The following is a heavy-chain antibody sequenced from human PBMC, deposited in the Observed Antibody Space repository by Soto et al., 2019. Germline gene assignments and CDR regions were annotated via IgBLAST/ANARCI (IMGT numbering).Heavy chain of an antibody. J-gene: IGHJ6*02. V-gene: IGHV2-26*01. CDR2: FFSDAER. CDR1: GFSLTNPRMG. CDR3: ARMDCDYNYYAMDV. D-gene: IGHD2-21*02. Sequence: QVTLKESGPVLVKPTETLTLTCTVSGFSLTNPRMGVSWIRQPPGKPLEWLAHFFSDAERSYSASMQSRLTMSTDTSGSQVVLTMTNMDPVDTATYFCARMDCDYNYYAMDVWGQGTTVTVSS.